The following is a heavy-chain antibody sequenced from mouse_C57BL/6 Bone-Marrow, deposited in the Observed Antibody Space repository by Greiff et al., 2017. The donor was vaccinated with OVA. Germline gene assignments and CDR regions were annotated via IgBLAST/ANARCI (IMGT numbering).Heavy chain of an antibody. CDR1: GYTFTSYW. Sequence: VQLQQPGAELVKPGASVKLSCKASGYTFTSYWMHWVKQRPGQGLEWIGMIHPNSGSTNYNEKFKSKATLTVDKSSSTAYMQLSSLTSEDSAVYYCARWKGGLRRFAYWGQGTLVTVSA. CDR2: IHPNSGST. J-gene: IGHJ3*01. V-gene: IGHV1-64*01. D-gene: IGHD2-2*01. CDR3: ARWKGGLRRFAY.